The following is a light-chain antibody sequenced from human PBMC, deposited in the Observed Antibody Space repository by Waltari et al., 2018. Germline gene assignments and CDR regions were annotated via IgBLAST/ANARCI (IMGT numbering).Light chain of an antibody. CDR2: NTN. J-gene: IGLJ3*02. CDR3: LLYVPSGIWV. Sequence: QPVVTQEPSLSVPPGGTVTLTCGLSAGSGSRSSIPSWYRQTPGQAPLTLLYNTNSRSSGVPDRFSGSIRENKAALTITGAQADDESYYYCLLYVPSGIWVFGGGTKLTVL. CDR1: AGSGSRSSI. V-gene: IGLV8-61*01.